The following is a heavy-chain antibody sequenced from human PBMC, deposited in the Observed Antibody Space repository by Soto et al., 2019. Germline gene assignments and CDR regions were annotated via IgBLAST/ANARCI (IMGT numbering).Heavy chain of an antibody. CDR2: IYSSGST. CDR1: GGSITSYY. J-gene: IGHJ6*03. Sequence: QVQLQESGPGLVKPSETLSLTCTVSGGSITSYYWSWIRQPPGKGLEWIGYIYSSGSTNYNPSLKSRVTISVDTSKNQFSLKLSSVTPADTAAYYCARLGGGSTSVYYYYMDVWGKGTTVTVSS. D-gene: IGHD2-2*01. V-gene: IGHV4-59*01. CDR3: ARLGGGSTSVYYYYMDV.